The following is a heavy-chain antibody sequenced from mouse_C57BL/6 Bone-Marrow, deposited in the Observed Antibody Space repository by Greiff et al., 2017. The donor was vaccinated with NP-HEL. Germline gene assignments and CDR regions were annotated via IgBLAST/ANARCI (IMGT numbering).Heavy chain of an antibody. Sequence: QVQLKQPGAELVRPGSSVKLSCKASGYTFTSYWMHWVKQRPIQGLEWIGNIDPSDSETHYNQKFKDKATLTVDKSSSTAYMQLSSLTSEDSAVYYCASTMALPMDYWGQGTSVTVSS. V-gene: IGHV1-52*01. D-gene: IGHD1-1*02. CDR2: IDPSDSET. CDR3: ASTMALPMDY. J-gene: IGHJ4*01. CDR1: GYTFTSYW.